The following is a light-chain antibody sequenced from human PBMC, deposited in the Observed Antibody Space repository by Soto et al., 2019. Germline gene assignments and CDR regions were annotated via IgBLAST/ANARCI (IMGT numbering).Light chain of an antibody. V-gene: IGKV3-20*01. CDR2: DSS. CDR1: QSVSSTS. Sequence: EIVLTQSPGTLSLSPGERVALSCRASQSVSSTSKAWYQQKPGHAPRLLIYDSSSRATDIPDRFSGSGSGTDFTLTISRLEPEDFAVYYCQQYGGSPPKYTFGQGTKLEI. CDR3: QQYGGSPPKYT. J-gene: IGKJ2*01.